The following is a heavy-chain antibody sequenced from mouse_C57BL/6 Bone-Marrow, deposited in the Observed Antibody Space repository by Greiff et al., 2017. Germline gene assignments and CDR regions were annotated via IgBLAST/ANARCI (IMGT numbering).Heavy chain of an antibody. CDR3: AKEGIYYYGSSYWYFDV. V-gene: IGHV1-26*01. D-gene: IGHD1-1*01. Sequence: VQLQQSGPELVKPGASVKISCKASGYTFTDYYMNWVKQSHGKSLEWIGDINPNNGGTSYNQKFKGKATLTGDKSSSTAYMELRSLTTEDSAVYYCAKEGIYYYGSSYWYFDVWGTGTTVTVSS. CDR1: GYTFTDYY. J-gene: IGHJ1*03. CDR2: INPNNGGT.